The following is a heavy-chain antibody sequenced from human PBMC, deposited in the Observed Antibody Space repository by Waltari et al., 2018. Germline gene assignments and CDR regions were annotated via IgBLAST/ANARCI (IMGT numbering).Heavy chain of an antibody. Sequence: QAPLVESGGGVVQPGRSLRLSCATSGFTFSRFSMHWVRQAPGKGLQWVAGVSNDGIGRYADSVKGRFTISRDNANNSLYLQMNSLRAEDTAVYYCARVSCSGGSCYYGYWGQGTLVTVSS. CDR1: GFTFSRFS. V-gene: IGHV3-30*04. CDR3: ARVSCSGGSCYYGY. CDR2: VSNDGIG. J-gene: IGHJ4*02. D-gene: IGHD2-15*01.